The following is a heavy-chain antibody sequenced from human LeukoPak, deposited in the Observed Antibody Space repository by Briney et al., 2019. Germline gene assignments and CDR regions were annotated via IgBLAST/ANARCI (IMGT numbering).Heavy chain of an antibody. V-gene: IGHV4-31*03. J-gene: IGHJ4*02. CDR2: IYYSGST. CDR1: GGSISSGGHY. CDR3: ARDYRPYSSSWYYDY. Sequence: SETLSLTCTVSGGSISSGGHYWSWIRRHPGKGLEWIGNIYYSGSTYYNPSLKSRVTISLDTSKNQFSLKLSSVTAADTAVYYCARDYRPYSSSWYYDYWGQGTLVTVSS. D-gene: IGHD6-13*01.